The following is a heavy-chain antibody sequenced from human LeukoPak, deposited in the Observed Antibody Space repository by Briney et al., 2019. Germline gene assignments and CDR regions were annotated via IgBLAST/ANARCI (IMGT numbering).Heavy chain of an antibody. Sequence: SSETLSLTCTVSGGSISSYYWSWIRQPPGKGLEWIGYFFYSGSANYNPSLKSRVTISVDTSKNQFSLKLSSVTAADTAVYYCARGSGGYHYDHWGQGTLVTVSS. CDR2: FFYSGSA. CDR1: GGSISSYY. D-gene: IGHD3-22*01. V-gene: IGHV4-59*01. CDR3: ARGSGGYHYDH. J-gene: IGHJ5*02.